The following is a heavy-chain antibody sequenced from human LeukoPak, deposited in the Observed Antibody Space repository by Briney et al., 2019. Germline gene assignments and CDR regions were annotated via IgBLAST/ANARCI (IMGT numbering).Heavy chain of an antibody. CDR3: AKECGRDYDDRAFDI. Sequence: PGGSLTLSCAASGFTFSSYAMTWVRQSPERGLEWVSAISGTGSSTSYADSLKGRFTISRDNSKNTLFLQMSSLTAEDTAVYYCAKECGRDYDDRAFDIWGQGTMVTVSS. CDR2: ISGTGSST. CDR1: GFTFSSYA. J-gene: IGHJ3*02. V-gene: IGHV3-23*01. D-gene: IGHD3-22*01.